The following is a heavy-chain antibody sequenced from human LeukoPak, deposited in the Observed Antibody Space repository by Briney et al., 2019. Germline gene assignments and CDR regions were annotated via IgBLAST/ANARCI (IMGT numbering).Heavy chain of an antibody. V-gene: IGHV4-34*01. CDR1: GGSFSGYY. CDR2: INHSGST. D-gene: IGHD3-22*01. J-gene: IGHJ6*02. CDR3: ARGGVGSGYPWYYYYSGMDV. Sequence: PSETLSLTCAVHGGSFSGYYWSWIRQPPGKGLEWIGEINHSGSTNYNPSLKSRVTISVDTSKNQFSLKLSSVTAADTAVYYCARGGVGSGYPWYYYYSGMDVWGQGTTVTVSS.